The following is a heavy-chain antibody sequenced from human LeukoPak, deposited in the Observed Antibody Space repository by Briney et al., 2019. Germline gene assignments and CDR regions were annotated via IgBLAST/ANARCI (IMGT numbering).Heavy chain of an antibody. D-gene: IGHD6-13*01. CDR2: INHSGST. V-gene: IGHV4-34*01. CDR1: GGSFSGYY. J-gene: IGHJ4*02. CDR3: ARGRAAAAGGYYFDY. Sequence: SETLSLTCAVYGGSFSGYYWSWTRQPPGKGLEWIGEINHSGSTNYNPSLKSRVTISVDTSKNQFSLKLSSVTAADTAVYYCARGRAAAAGGYYFDYWGQGTLVTVSS.